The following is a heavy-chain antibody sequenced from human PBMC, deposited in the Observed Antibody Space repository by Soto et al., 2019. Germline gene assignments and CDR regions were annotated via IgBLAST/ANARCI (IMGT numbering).Heavy chain of an antibody. CDR1: GCIFDDYA. CDR3: AKDISGRGSFYYYFGMDV. J-gene: IGHJ6*02. Sequence: PVGSLGLSWAASGCIFDDYAMHWVRPAQWKGLEWVSGISWNSGSIGYADSVKARFTISRDNGKNLLYLQMNSLRAEDTAFYYCAKDISGRGSFYYYFGMDVWGQGTTVTVS. D-gene: IGHD1-26*01. V-gene: IGHV3-9*01. CDR2: ISWNSGSI.